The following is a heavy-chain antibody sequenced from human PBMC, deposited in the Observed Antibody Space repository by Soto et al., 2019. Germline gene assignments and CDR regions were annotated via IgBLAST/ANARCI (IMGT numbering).Heavy chain of an antibody. CDR1: GGSVSSNSAA. D-gene: IGHD3-16*01. V-gene: IGHV6-1*01. Sequence: PSQTLSLTCAISGGSVSSNSAAWNWIRQSPSRGLEWLGRTYYRSKWYNDYAVSVKSRITINPDTSKNQSSLQLNSVTPEDTAVYYCARVDSGYETNDYVWGSPDAFDIWGQGTMVTVSS. J-gene: IGHJ3*02. CDR2: TYYRSKWYN. CDR3: ARVDSGYETNDYVWGSPDAFDI.